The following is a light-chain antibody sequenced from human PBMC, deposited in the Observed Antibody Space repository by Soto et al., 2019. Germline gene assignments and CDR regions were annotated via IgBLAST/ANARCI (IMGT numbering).Light chain of an antibody. Sequence: SALTQPPSASGSHGQSVTISCTGTSSDVGAYKYVSWYQQYPGKAPKLMIYEVSKRPSGVPDRFSGSKSGNTASLTVSGLQAEDEADYYCTSYVGSNIWVFGGGTKLTVL. V-gene: IGLV2-8*01. CDR2: EVS. J-gene: IGLJ3*02. CDR3: TSYVGSNIWV. CDR1: SSDVGAYKY.